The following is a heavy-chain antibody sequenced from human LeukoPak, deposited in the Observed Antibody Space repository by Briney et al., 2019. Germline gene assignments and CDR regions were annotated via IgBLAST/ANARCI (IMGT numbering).Heavy chain of an antibody. V-gene: IGHV1-2*02. CDR1: GYTFTGYY. CDR3: ARPILTRYDFWCGYYPNDAFDI. J-gene: IGHJ3*02. CDR2: INPNSGGT. D-gene: IGHD3-3*01. Sequence: ASVKVSCKASGYTFTGYYMHWVRQAPGQGLEWMGWINPNSGGTNYAQKFQGRVTMTRDTSISTAYMELSRLRSDDTAVYYCARPILTRYDFWCGYYPNDAFDIWGQGTMVTVSS.